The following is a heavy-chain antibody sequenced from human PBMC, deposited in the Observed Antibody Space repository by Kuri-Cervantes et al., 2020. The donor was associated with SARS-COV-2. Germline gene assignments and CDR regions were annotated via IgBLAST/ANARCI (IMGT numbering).Heavy chain of an antibody. Sequence: WIRQPPGKGLEWIGSIYYSGSTYYNPSLKSRVTISVDTSKNQFSLKLSSLTAADTAVYYCARHDAPYFEIDYWGQGTLVTVSS. V-gene: IGHV4-39*01. J-gene: IGHJ4*02. CDR2: IYYSGST. D-gene: IGHD3-9*01. CDR3: ARHDAPYFEIDY.